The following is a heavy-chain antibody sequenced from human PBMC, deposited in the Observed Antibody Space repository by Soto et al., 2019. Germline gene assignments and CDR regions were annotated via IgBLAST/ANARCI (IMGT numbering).Heavy chain of an antibody. CDR2: ISASDGST. J-gene: IGHJ1*01. CDR3: ARVGKSGCSSTSCYGYFQH. CDR1: GYAFSFG. V-gene: IGHV1-18*01. Sequence: ASVKVSCKASGYAFSFGFSWVRQAPGQGLEWMGWISASDGSTNSAQKFRGRISLTTDTSTNTAYLDLLSLTSEDTAVYYCARVGKSGCSSTSCYGYFQHWGQGTLVTVSS. D-gene: IGHD2-2*01.